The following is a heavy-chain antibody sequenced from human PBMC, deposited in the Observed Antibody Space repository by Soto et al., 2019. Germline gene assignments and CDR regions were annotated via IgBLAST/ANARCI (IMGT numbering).Heavy chain of an antibody. V-gene: IGHV3-23*01. D-gene: IGHD3-22*01. CDR3: AKVVNDSSGYSYYYYYYGMDV. CDR2: ISGSGGST. J-gene: IGHJ6*02. Sequence: PGGSLRHSCAASGFTFSSYAMSWVRQAPGKGLVWVSAISGSGGSTYYADSVKGRFTISRDNSKNTLYLQMNGLRAEDTDVYYCAKVVNDSSGYSYYYYYYGMDVWGQGTTVTVSS. CDR1: GFTFSSYA.